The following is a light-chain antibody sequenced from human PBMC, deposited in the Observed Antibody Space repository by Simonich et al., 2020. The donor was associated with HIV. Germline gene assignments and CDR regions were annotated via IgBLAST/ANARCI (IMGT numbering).Light chain of an antibody. CDR2: GAS. V-gene: IGKV1-39*01. CDR3: QQSYSTPYT. CDR1: QTISIY. J-gene: IGKJ2*01. Sequence: DIQMTQSSSSLSASVDDRVTVTCRASQTISIYLNWYQQKPGKAPYRPSYGASILQSGVPSRFSGRRSGTDFTLAISNLQPEDFATYYWQQSYSTPYTFGQGTKVEIK.